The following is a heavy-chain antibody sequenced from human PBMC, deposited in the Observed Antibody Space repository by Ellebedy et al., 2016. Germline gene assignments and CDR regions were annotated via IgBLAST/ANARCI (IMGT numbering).Heavy chain of an antibody. V-gene: IGHV4-34*01. CDR1: GGSFSGYY. Sequence: SETLSLTCAVYGGSFSGYYWSWIRQPPGKGLEWIGEINHSGSTNYNPSLKSRVTISVDTSKNQFSLKLSSVTAADTAVYYCARAAGKEVVVAAPYFDYWGQGTLVTVSS. J-gene: IGHJ4*02. CDR2: INHSGST. D-gene: IGHD2-15*01. CDR3: ARAAGKEVVVAAPYFDY.